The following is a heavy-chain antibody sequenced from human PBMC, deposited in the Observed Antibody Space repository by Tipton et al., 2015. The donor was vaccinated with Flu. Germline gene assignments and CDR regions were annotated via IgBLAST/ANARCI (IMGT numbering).Heavy chain of an antibody. CDR2: IFYTGDT. J-gene: IGHJ5*01. CDR1: GGSFSNYY. V-gene: IGHV4-59*12. CDR3: ARGSGSGTFVIFDF. D-gene: IGHD3-10*01. Sequence: TLSLTCTVSGGSFSNYYWNWIRQPPGKGLEWIGYIFYTGDTSYNPSLKSRVTISTETSKNQFSLKLTSVTAADTAVYYCARGSGSGTFVIFDFWGQGTLVTVSS.